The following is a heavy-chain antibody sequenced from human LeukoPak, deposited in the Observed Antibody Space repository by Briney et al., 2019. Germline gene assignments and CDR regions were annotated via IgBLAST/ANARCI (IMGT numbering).Heavy chain of an antibody. CDR3: AKEYATGGPLAGFDF. CDR1: GYTFTGNY. Sequence: GASVKVSCKASGYTFTGNYMHWVRQARGQGLEWMGWINSNSGDTKYAKKFQGRVTMTRDNSNSTAYMELSRLTSDDTAVYYCAKEYATGGPLAGFDFWGQGTLVTVSS. D-gene: IGHD2-8*02. CDR2: INSNSGDT. J-gene: IGHJ4*02. V-gene: IGHV1-2*02.